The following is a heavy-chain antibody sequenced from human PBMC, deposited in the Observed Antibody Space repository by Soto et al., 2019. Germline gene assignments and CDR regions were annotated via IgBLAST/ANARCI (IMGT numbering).Heavy chain of an antibody. Sequence: GGSLRLSCAASGFTFSSYSMNWVRQAPGKGLEWVSYISSSSSTIYYADSVKGRFTISRDNAKNSLYLQMNSLRAEDTAVYYCARDRDSSSWDYYYYYVDVWGKGTTVTVS. J-gene: IGHJ6*03. CDR3: ARDRDSSSWDYYYYYVDV. CDR2: ISSSSSTI. CDR1: GFTFSSYS. D-gene: IGHD6-13*01. V-gene: IGHV3-48*01.